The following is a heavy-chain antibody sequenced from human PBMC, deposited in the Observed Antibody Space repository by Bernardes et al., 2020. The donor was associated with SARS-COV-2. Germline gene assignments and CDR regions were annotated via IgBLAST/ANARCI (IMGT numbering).Heavy chain of an antibody. J-gene: IGHJ6*02. Sequence: GGSLRLSCAASGFTVSGNYISWVRQAPGKGLEWVSIIYSGGATHYADSVKGRFTISRDNSKNTLYLQMHSLRAVDTAVYYCAKEGGIAARLDYYYGLDVWGQGTTVTV. V-gene: IGHV3-53*01. D-gene: IGHD6-6*01. CDR3: AKEGGIAARLDYYYGLDV. CDR2: IYSGGAT. CDR1: GFTVSGNY.